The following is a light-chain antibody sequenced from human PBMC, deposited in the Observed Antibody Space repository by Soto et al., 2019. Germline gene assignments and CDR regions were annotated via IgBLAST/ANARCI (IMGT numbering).Light chain of an antibody. V-gene: IGLV2-14*01. CDR1: SSDIGSHNH. CDR3: NSLSAAGTSYV. Sequence: QSALTXPASVSGSPGQSIAISCTGTSSDIGSHNHVSWYQQYPGKAPKLIIFEVNNRPSGVSDRFSGSKSGSTASLTISGLQAEDEADYYCNSLSAAGTSYVFGTGTK. J-gene: IGLJ1*01. CDR2: EVN.